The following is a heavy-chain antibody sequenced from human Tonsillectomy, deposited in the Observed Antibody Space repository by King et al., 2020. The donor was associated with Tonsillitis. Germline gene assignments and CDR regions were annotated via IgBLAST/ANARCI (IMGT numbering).Heavy chain of an antibody. CDR3: AKDGGSYTLNYYFDY. J-gene: IGHJ4*02. D-gene: IGHD2-15*01. V-gene: IGHV3-30*18. CDR2: LSYDGSNK. Sequence: VQLVESGGGVVQPGRSLRLSCAASGFTFSSYGMHWVRQAPGKGLEWVALLSYDGSNKYYADSVKGRFTISRDNSKNTLYLQMNSLRAEDTAVYYCAKDGGSYTLNYYFDYWGQGTLVIVSS. CDR1: GFTFSSYG.